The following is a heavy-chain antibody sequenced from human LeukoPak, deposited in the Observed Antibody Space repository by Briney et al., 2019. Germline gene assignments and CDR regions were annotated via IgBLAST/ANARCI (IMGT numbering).Heavy chain of an antibody. V-gene: IGHV3-33*01. CDR1: GFTFSSYG. J-gene: IGHJ6*02. CDR3: ARGYDCSGGSCYDVHYYGMDV. CDR2: IWYDGSNK. D-gene: IGHD2-15*01. Sequence: PGRSLRLSCAASGFTFSSYGMHWVRQAPGKGLEWVAVIWYDGSNKYYAGSVKGRFTISRDNSKNTLYLQMNSLRAEDTAVYYCARGYDCSGGSCYDVHYYGMDVWGQGTTVTVSS.